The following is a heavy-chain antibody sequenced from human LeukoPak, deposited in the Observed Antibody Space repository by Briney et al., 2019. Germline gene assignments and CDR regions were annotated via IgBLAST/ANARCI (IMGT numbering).Heavy chain of an antibody. CDR3: ARGPRGSGSYYVSAFDI. D-gene: IGHD3-10*01. Sequence: PGGSLRLTCTASGFTFSSYSMNWVRQAPGKGLEWVSYISSSSSTIYYADSVKDRFTVSRDNVQNSLYLQTNCLRAEDTAVYHCARGPRGSGSYYVSAFDIWGQGTVVTVSS. J-gene: IGHJ3*02. CDR2: ISSSSSTI. V-gene: IGHV3-48*01. CDR1: GFTFSSYS.